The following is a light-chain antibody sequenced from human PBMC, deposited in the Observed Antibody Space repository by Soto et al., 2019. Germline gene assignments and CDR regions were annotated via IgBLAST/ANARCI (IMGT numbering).Light chain of an antibody. CDR3: QTWGTHVV. CDR1: SGHSSYA. CDR2: LNSDGSH. V-gene: IGLV4-69*01. Sequence: QLVLTQSPSASASLGASVKLTCTLSSGHSSYAIAWHQQQPEKGPRYLMKLNSDGSHSKGDGIPDRFSGSSSGAERYLTISSLQSEDEADYYCQTWGTHVVFAGGTKVTVL. J-gene: IGLJ2*01.